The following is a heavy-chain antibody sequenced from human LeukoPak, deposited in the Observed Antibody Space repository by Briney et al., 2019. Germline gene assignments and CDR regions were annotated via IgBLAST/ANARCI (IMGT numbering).Heavy chain of an antibody. CDR1: GFTFSSYW. D-gene: IGHD3/OR15-3a*01. CDR2: IKQDGSDK. Sequence: LSGGSLRLSCAASGFTFSSYWMSWVRQAPGKGLEWVANIKQDGSDKYYVDSVKGRFTISRDNANNSLYLQMNSLRVEDTAVYYCARDWTPFDQWGQGTLVTVSS. V-gene: IGHV3-7*01. CDR3: ARDWTPFDQ. J-gene: IGHJ4*02.